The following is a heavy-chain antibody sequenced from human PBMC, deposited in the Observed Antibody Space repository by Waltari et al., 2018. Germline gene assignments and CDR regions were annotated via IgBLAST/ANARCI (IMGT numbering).Heavy chain of an antibody. V-gene: IGHV4-38-2*02. J-gene: IGHJ4*02. D-gene: IGHD3-3*01. CDR2: VYHTGSP. CDR3: ARDRRHTIFGVVSLFDY. CDR1: GYSISRCYS. Sequence: QVQLQESGPGLVKPSETLSLTCAVSGYSISRCYSWGWVRQPPGKGLEGIGSVYHTGSPYYNPSLKSRVTIAVDMSKNPFSLELTSVTAADTAVYYCARDRRHTIFGVVSLFDYWGQGALVTVSS.